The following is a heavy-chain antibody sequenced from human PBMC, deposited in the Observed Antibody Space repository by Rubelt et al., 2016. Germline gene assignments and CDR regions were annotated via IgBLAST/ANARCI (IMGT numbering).Heavy chain of an antibody. J-gene: IGHJ4*02. CDR1: GGSISSYY. D-gene: IGHD1-26*01. V-gene: IGHV4-59*08. CDR3: ARHYSGNYPPTD. Sequence: QVQLQESGPGLVKPSETLSLTCTVSGGSISSYYWSWIRQPPGKGLEWIGYVYYSGSTNYNPSLKSRVPISVDTSKNQFSLKLNSVTAADTAVYFCARHYSGNYPPTDWGQGTLVTVSS. CDR2: VYYSGST.